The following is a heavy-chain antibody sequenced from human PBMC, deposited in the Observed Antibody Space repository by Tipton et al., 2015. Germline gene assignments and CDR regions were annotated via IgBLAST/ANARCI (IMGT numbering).Heavy chain of an antibody. CDR3: AKGGGLWGSFRWDFDW. J-gene: IGHJ4*02. Sequence: SLRLSCAASGFTFSSYAMSWVRQAPGKGLEWVSSISGSGGSTYHADSVKGRFTISRDNSKNTLYLQMNSLRAEDTAVYYCAKGGGLWGSFRWDFDWWGQGTLVTVSS. CDR1: GFTFSSYA. CDR2: ISGSGGST. D-gene: IGHD3-16*02. V-gene: IGHV3-23*01.